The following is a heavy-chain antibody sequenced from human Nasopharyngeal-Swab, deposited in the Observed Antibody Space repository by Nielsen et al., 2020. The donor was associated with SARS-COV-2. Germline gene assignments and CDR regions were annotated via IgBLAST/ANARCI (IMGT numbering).Heavy chain of an antibody. CDR3: ARDLGITMVRGVTRDNWFDH. CDR2: IKQDGSEK. V-gene: IGHV3-7*04. D-gene: IGHD3-10*01. Sequence: RQMPGKGLEWVANIKQDGSEKYYVDSVKGRFTISRDNAKNSLYLQMNSLRAEDTAVYYCARDLGITMVRGVTRDNWFDHWGQGTLVTVSS. J-gene: IGHJ5*02.